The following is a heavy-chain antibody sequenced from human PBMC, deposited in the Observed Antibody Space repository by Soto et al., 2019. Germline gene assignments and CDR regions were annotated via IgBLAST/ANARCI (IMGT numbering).Heavy chain of an antibody. J-gene: IGHJ5*02. D-gene: IGHD3-10*01. V-gene: IGHV1-18*01. CDR2: ISAYNGNT. CDR1: GYTFTSYG. CDR3: ARGKSKVTMVRGVIPSNWFDP. Sequence: QVPLVQSGAEVKKPGASVKVSCKASGYTFTSYGIIWVRQAPGQGLEWMGWISAYNGNTNYAQKLQGRVTMTTDTSTSTAYMELRSLRSDDTAVYYCARGKSKVTMVRGVIPSNWFDPWGQGTLVTVSS.